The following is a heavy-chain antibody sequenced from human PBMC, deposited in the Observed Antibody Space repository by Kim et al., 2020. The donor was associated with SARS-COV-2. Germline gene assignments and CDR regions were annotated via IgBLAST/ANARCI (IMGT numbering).Heavy chain of an antibody. CDR2: FDPEDGET. D-gene: IGHD6-6*01. J-gene: IGHJ6*02. V-gene: IGHV1-24*01. CDR1: GYTLTELS. CDR3: ATARIAARPSYYYGMDV. Sequence: ASVKVSCKVSGYTLTELSMHWVRQAPGKGLEWMGGFDPEDGETIYAQKFQGRVTMTEDTSTDTAYMELSSLRSADTAVYYCATARIAARPSYYYGMDVWGQGTTVTVSS.